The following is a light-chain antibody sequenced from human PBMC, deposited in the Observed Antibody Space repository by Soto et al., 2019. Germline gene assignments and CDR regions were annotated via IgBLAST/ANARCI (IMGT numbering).Light chain of an antibody. CDR3: QKYNSAPQT. CDR2: AAS. V-gene: IGKV1-27*01. J-gene: IGKJ1*01. Sequence: DIQMTQSPSSLSASVGDRVTISCRASQGIIDYLAWYQQKPGKAPKLLIYAASTLQSGVPSRFSGSGAGTDFTLTISDLQPEDVATYFCQKYNSAPQTFGPGTKVEIK. CDR1: QGIIDY.